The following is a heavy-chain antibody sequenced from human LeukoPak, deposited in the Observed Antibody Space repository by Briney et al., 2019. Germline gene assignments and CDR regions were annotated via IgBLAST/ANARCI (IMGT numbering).Heavy chain of an antibody. J-gene: IGHJ6*02. CDR3: ARVVTVTLRRRYYYYGMDV. CDR2: MNPNSGNT. Sequence: ASVKVSCKASGYTFTSYDINRVRQATGQGLEWMGWMNPNSGNTGYAQKFQGRVTMTRNTSISTAYMELSSLRSEDTAVYYCARVVTVTLRRRYYYYGMDVWGQGTTVTVSS. CDR1: GYTFTSYD. V-gene: IGHV1-8*01. D-gene: IGHD4-17*01.